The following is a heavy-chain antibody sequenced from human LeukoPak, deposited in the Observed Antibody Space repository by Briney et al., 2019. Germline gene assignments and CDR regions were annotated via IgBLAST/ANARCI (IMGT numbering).Heavy chain of an antibody. Sequence: GGSLRLSCAASGFTFSSYSMNWVRQAPGKGLEWVSSISSSSSYIYYADSVKGRFTISRDNAKNSLYLQMNSLRAEDTAVYYCARGIAAADDVFDYWGQGTLVTVSS. V-gene: IGHV3-21*01. CDR3: ARGIAAADDVFDY. J-gene: IGHJ4*02. CDR2: ISSSSSYI. CDR1: GFTFSSYS. D-gene: IGHD6-13*01.